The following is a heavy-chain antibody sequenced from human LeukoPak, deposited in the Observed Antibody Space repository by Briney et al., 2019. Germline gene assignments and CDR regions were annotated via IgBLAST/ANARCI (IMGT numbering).Heavy chain of an antibody. CDR2: ISHDGSNK. CDR1: GFTFIRYG. CDR3: AKDQGGAITVGLDY. Sequence: GGSLRLSCAVSGFTFIRYGMHWVRQAPGEGLEWVAFISHDGSNKNYADSLKGRFTISRDNSKNTLYLQMNSLSAEDTAVYYCAKDQGGAITVGLDYWGQGTLVTVSS. V-gene: IGHV3-30*18. D-gene: IGHD1-14*01. J-gene: IGHJ4*02.